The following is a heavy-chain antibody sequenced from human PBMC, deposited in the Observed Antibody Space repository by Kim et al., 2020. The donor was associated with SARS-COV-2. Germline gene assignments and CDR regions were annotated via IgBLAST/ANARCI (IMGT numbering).Heavy chain of an antibody. CDR3: AREAYSSSWYGY. J-gene: IGHJ4*02. V-gene: IGHV6-1*01. D-gene: IGHD6-13*01. Sequence: GYAVSVKSRITINPDTSKNQFSLQLNSVTPEDTAVYYCAREAYSSSWYGYWGQGTLVTVSS.